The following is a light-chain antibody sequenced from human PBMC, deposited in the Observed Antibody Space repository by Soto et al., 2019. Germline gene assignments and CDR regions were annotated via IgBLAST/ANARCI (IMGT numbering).Light chain of an antibody. CDR3: SSSTSSSIGYV. CDR1: SSDVGGYNY. CDR2: DVS. V-gene: IGLV2-14*01. Sequence: QSALTQPASVSGSPGQSITISCTGTSSDVGGYNYVSWYQQHPGKAPKLMIYDVSNRPSGVSNRFSGSKSGNTASLTISGRQADDDEDDYCSSSTSSSIGYVFGTGTKLTVL. J-gene: IGLJ1*01.